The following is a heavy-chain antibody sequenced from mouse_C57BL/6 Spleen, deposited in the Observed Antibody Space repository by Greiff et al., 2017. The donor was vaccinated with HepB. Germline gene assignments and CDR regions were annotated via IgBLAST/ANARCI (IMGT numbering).Heavy chain of an antibody. CDR3: ARGYYGSSYRYFDV. V-gene: IGHV1-26*01. Sequence: EVQLQQSGPELVKPGASVKISCKASGYTFTDYYMNWVKQSHGKSLEWIGDINPNNGGTSYNQKFKGKATLTVDKSSSTAYMELRSLTSEDSAVYYCARGYYGSSYRYFDVWGTGTTVTVSA. J-gene: IGHJ1*03. D-gene: IGHD1-1*01. CDR2: INPNNGGT. CDR1: GYTFTDYY.